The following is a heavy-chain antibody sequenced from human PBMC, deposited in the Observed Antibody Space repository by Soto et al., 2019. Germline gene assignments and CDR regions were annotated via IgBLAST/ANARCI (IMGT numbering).Heavy chain of an antibody. J-gene: IGHJ4*02. CDR3: AKDQGSSWYEIDY. CDR2: ISNRGSPT. D-gene: IGHD6-13*01. CDR1: GFTFSDYY. V-gene: IGHV3-11*01. Sequence: LRLSCAASGFTFSDYYMTWIRQAPGKGLEWVSYISNRGSPTYAESVKGRFTVSRDNARNSVYLQMSSLRAEDTAFYYCAKDQGSSWYEIDYWGQGTLVTVSS.